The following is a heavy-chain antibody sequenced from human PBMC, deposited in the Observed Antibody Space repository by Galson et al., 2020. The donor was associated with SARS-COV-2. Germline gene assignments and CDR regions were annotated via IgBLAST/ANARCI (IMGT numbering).Heavy chain of an antibody. Sequence: GESLKLSCAASGFTFSDYYMTWIRQAPGKGLEWVSYISSTGSTIYYAHSVKGRFTISRDNTKNSMYLQMNSLRAEDTAVYYCARGMYYNILTGDYYYYGMGVWGKGTTVTGSS. D-gene: IGHD3-9*01. J-gene: IGHJ6*04. V-gene: IGHV3-11*01. CDR3: ARGMYYNILTGDYYYYGMGV. CDR1: GFTFSDYY. CDR2: ISSTGSTI.